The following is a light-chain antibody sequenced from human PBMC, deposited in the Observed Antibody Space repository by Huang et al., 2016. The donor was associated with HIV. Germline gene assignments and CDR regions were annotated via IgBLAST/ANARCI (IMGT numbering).Light chain of an antibody. J-gene: IGKJ5*01. Sequence: EIVMTQSPATLSVSPGERATLSCRAIQSVSNNLAWYQQQPGQAPRLLIYGASTRATGIPARFSGSGSGTEFTLTISSLQSEDFAVYYCQQYNNWPPEITFGQGTRLEIK. CDR3: QQYNNWPPEIT. V-gene: IGKV3-15*01. CDR1: QSVSNN. CDR2: GAS.